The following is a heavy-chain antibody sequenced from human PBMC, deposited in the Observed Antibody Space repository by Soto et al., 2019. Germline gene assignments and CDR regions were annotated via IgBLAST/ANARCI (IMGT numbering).Heavy chain of an antibody. V-gene: IGHV3-21*01. J-gene: IGHJ4*02. CDR2: ISSSSSYI. Sequence: ESGGGLVKPGGSLRLSCAASGFTFSSYSMNWVRQAPGKGLEWVSSISSSSSYIYYADSVKGRFTISRDNAKNSLYLQMNSLRAEDTAVYYCASYSSGSYSDYWGQGTLVTVSS. CDR3: ASYSSGSYSDY. CDR1: GFTFSSYS. D-gene: IGHD1-26*01.